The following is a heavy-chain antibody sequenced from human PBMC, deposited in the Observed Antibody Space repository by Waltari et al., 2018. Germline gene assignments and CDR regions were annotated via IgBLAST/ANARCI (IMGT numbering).Heavy chain of an antibody. J-gene: IGHJ4*02. CDR2: INPNSGGT. V-gene: IGHV1-2*02. D-gene: IGHD1-26*01. CDR1: GYTFTGYY. CDR3: ARGGEIVGATMGRWLFDY. Sequence: QVQLVQSGAEVKKPGASVKVSCKDSGYTFTGYYMHWVRPAPRQGLEWMGWINPNSGGTNYAQKFQGRVTMTRDTSISTAYMELSRLRSDDTAVYYCARGGEIVGATMGRWLFDYWGQGTLVTVSS.